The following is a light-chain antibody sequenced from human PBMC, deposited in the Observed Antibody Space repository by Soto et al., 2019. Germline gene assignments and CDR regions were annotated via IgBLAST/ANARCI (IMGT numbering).Light chain of an antibody. V-gene: IGKV1-9*01. J-gene: IGKJ5*01. CDR2: AAS. CDR1: QDISSY. Sequence: IQLTQSPSSLSASVGDRVTITCRASQDISSYLAWYQQKPGTAPKLLISAASPLQSGVPSRFSGSGSGTDFTLTISSLQPEDFATYYCQQLDSYPITFGQGTRLEIK. CDR3: QQLDSYPIT.